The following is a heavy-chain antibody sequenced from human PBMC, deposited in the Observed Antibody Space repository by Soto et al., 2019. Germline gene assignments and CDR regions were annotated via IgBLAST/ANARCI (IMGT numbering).Heavy chain of an antibody. Sequence: SQTLSLTCAISGDSVFSSSVTWNWFRQSPSRGLEWLGRTYYRSKWYNDYAESVKSRITINPDTSKNQFSLHLNSVTPEDTAVYYCVRLIGNSWLEFWGQGTLVTVSS. V-gene: IGHV6-1*01. CDR3: VRLIGNSWLEF. CDR1: GDSVFSSSVT. J-gene: IGHJ4*02. D-gene: IGHD3-22*01. CDR2: TYYRSKWYN.